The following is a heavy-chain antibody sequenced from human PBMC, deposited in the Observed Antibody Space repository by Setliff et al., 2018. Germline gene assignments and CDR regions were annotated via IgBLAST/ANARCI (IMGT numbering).Heavy chain of an antibody. Sequence: PGGSLRLSCAASGFTFDDYAMHWVRQAPGKGLEWVSGISRNSGNIGYADSVKGRFTISRDNAKNSLYLEMNSLRAEDTALYYCAKDIMVYYYGSGRAFDIWGQGTMVTVSS. D-gene: IGHD3-10*01. CDR3: AKDIMVYYYGSGRAFDI. J-gene: IGHJ3*02. CDR2: ISRNSGNI. CDR1: GFTFDDYA. V-gene: IGHV3-9*01.